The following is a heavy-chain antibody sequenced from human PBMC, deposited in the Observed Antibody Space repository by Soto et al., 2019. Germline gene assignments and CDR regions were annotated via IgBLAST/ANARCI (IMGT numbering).Heavy chain of an antibody. D-gene: IGHD3-22*01. J-gene: IGHJ4*02. CDR1: GYPFTHYG. V-gene: IGHV1-18*01. CDR3: ATGYYYDSSGYYRQKTNFDY. Sequence: ASVKVSCKSSGYPFTHYGITWVRQAPGQGLEWMGWISPFNGNTNYGQTLQGRVTLTTDTSTDTAYMELSSLRSEDTAVYYCATGYYYDSSGYYRQKTNFDYWGQGTLVTVSS. CDR2: ISPFNGNT.